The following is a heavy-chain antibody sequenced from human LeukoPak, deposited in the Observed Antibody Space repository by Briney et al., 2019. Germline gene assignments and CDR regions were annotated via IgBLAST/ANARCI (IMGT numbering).Heavy chain of an antibody. CDR1: GGSISSSSYY. CDR2: IYYSGST. J-gene: IGHJ4*02. CDR3: ASQQGLSD. Sequence: KASETLSLTCTVSGGSISSSSYYWGWIRQPPGKGLEWIGSIYYSGSTYYNPSLKSRVTISVDTSKNQFSLKLSSVTAADTALYYCASQQGLSDWGQGTLVTVSS. V-gene: IGHV4-39*01.